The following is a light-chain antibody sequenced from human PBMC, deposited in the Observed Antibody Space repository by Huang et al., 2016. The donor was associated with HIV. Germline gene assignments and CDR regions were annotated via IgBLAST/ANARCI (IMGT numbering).Light chain of an antibody. CDR2: KAS. CDR3: QQYNSYPTWT. J-gene: IGKJ1*01. Sequence: DIQMTQSPSTLSASVGDRVTITCRASQSISSWLAWYQQRPGKAPKLLIYKASHLESGVPSRFSGSGSGTEFALTISRLQPDDFATYHCQQYNSYPTWTFGQGTKVEIK. CDR1: QSISSW. V-gene: IGKV1-5*03.